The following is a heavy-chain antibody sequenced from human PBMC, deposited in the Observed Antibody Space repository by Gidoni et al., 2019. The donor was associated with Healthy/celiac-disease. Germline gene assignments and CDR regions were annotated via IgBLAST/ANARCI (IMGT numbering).Heavy chain of an antibody. D-gene: IGHD1-26*01. V-gene: IGHV2-70*01. CDR1: GFSLSTSGMC. CDR3: ARMTVGATKGWFDP. CDR2: IDWDDDK. Sequence: QVTLRESGPALVKPTQTLTLTCTFSGFSLSTSGMCVSWIRQPPGKALEWLALIDWDDDKYYSTSLKTRLSISKDTSKNQVVLTMTNMDPVDTATYYCARMTVGATKGWFDPWGQGTLVTVSS. J-gene: IGHJ5*02.